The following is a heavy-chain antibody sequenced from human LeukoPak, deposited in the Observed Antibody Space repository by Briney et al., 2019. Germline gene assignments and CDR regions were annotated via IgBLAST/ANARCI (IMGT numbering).Heavy chain of an antibody. CDR3: ARLRGYSGYDYADY. J-gene: IGHJ4*02. Sequence: SETLSLTCAVSGGSISSGGYSWSWIRQPPGKGLEWIGYIYYSGSTYYNPSLRSRVTISVDTSKNQFSLKLSSVTAADTAVYYCARLRGYSGYDYADYWGQGTLVTVSS. CDR2: IYYSGST. CDR1: GGSISSGGYS. V-gene: IGHV4-30-4*07. D-gene: IGHD5-12*01.